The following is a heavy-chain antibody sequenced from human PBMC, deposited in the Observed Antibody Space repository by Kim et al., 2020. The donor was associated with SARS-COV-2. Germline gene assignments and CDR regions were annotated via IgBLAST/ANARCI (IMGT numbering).Heavy chain of an antibody. CDR3: ARAQSYDSPLGYFDL. J-gene: IGHJ4*03. V-gene: IGHV3-30*14. CDR2: ISYDASRK. D-gene: IGHD3-22*01. Sequence: GGSLRLSCAASGFSLRIYALHWVRQAPGKGLEWVAVISYDASRKYYVDSVKGRFTISRDNSKNTLFLQMNSLRAEDTAMYYCARAQSYDSPLGYFDLWG. CDR1: GFSLRIYA.